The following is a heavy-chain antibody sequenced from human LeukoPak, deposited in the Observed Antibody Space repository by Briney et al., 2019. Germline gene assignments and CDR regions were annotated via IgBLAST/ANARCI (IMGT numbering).Heavy chain of an antibody. CDR1: GFTFGDYG. CDR3: TGSFGELTFFDY. V-gene: IGHV3-49*04. D-gene: IGHD3-10*01. Sequence: GGSLRLSCAASGFTFGDYGMSWVRQAPGKGLEWVGFIRSKAYGGTTENAASVKGRFTISRDDSKSIAYLQMNSLKTEDTAVYYCTGSFGELTFFDYWGLGTLVTVSS. CDR2: IRSKAYGGTT. J-gene: IGHJ4*02.